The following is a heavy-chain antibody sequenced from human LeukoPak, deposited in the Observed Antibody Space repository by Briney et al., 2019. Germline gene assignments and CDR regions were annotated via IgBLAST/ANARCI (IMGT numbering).Heavy chain of an antibody. CDR3: ARGGTSSSLAY. D-gene: IGHD2-15*01. CDR2: ISSSSTI. CDR1: GFTFSSYS. J-gene: IGHJ4*02. V-gene: IGHV3-48*02. Sequence: PGGSLRLSCAASGFTFSSYSINWVRQAPGKGLEWVSYISSSSTISYADSVKGRFTISRDNANNSLYLQMNSLRDEDTAVYYCARGGTSSSLAYWGQGTLATVSS.